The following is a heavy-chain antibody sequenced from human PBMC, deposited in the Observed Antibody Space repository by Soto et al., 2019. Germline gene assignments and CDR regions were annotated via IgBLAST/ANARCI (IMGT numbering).Heavy chain of an antibody. CDR3: ARAMTTVTTIDY. CDR1: SDSVSSSIYT. J-gene: IGHJ4*02. V-gene: IGHV4-30-2*01. D-gene: IGHD4-17*01. Sequence: SETLSLTCTVSSDSVSSSIYTWGWIRQPPGKGLEWIGYIYHSGSTYYNPSLKSRVTISVDRSKNQFSLKLSSVTAADTAVYYCARAMTTVTTIDYWGQGTLVTVSS. CDR2: IYHSGST.